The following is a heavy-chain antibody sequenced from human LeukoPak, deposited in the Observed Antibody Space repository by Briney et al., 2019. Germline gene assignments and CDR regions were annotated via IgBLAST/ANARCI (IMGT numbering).Heavy chain of an antibody. V-gene: IGHV3-48*02. J-gene: IGHJ4*02. CDR1: GFTFSSYS. CDR3: ARGGSYTKRKYFDY. CDR2: ISSSSSTI. Sequence: GGSLRLSCEASGFTFSSYSMNWVRQAPGKGLEWVSYISSSSSTIYYADSVKGRFTISRDNAKKSLYLQMNSLRDEDTAVYYCARGGSYTKRKYFDYWGQGTLVTVSS. D-gene: IGHD1-26*01.